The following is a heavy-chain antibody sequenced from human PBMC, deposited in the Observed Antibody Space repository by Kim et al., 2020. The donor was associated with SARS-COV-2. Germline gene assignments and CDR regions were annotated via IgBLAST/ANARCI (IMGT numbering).Heavy chain of an antibody. J-gene: IGHJ6*02. CDR2: DGRKK. CDR3: AKGAMDV. Sequence: DGRKKYHADSVKGRFTISRDNSKNTLYLQMNSLRAEDTAVYYCAKGAMDVWGQGTTVTVSS. V-gene: IGHV3-30*02.